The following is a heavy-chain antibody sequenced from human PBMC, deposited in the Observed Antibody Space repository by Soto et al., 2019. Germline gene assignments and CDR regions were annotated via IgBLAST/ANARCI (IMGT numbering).Heavy chain of an antibody. J-gene: IGHJ4*02. D-gene: IGHD3-10*01. V-gene: IGHV3-23*01. CDR2: ISSSGDST. CDR3: TKRLYYNSGSFEY. CDR1: GFIFSSYA. Sequence: EVELLESGGGLAQPGGSPRLSCAASGFIFSSYAMTWVRQAPGKGLEWVSTISSSGDSTYYADSGKGRLTISRDNSKNTLYLQMNSLRAEDTAAYYCTKRLYYNSGSFEYWGQGTLVTVSS.